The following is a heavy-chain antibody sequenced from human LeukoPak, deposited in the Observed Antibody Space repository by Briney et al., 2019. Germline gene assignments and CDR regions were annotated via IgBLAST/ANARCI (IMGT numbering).Heavy chain of an antibody. CDR3: ARGNDFWSGYLRSAFDI. J-gene: IGHJ3*02. Sequence: GASVKVSCKASGYTFTSYGISWVRQAPGQGLEWMGWISAYNGNTNYAQKLQGRVTMTTDTSTSTAYMELSSLRSEDTAVYYCARGNDFWSGYLRSAFDIWGQGTMVTVSS. CDR2: ISAYNGNT. D-gene: IGHD3-3*01. V-gene: IGHV1-18*01. CDR1: GYTFTSYG.